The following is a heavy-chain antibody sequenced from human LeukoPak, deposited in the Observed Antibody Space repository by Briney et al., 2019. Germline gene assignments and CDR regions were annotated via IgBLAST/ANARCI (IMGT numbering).Heavy chain of an antibody. CDR1: GFTFSSYG. D-gene: IGHD6-19*01. J-gene: IGHJ6*02. V-gene: IGHV3-30*18. CDR3: AKKYSSGWYYYYYGMDV. CDR2: ISYDGSNK. Sequence: GGSLRLSCAASGFTFSSYGMHWVRQAPGKGLEWVAVISYDGSNKYYADSVKGRFTISRDNSKNTLYLQMNSLRAEDTAVYYCAKKYSSGWYYYYYGMDVWGQGTTVTVSS.